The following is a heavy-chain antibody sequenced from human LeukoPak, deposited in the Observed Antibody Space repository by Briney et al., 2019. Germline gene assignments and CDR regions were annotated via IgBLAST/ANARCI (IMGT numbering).Heavy chain of an antibody. J-gene: IGHJ3*02. CDR3: ARDLVVTTGIVINDAFDI. V-gene: IGHV1-69*05. D-gene: IGHD4-23*01. Sequence: GASVKVSCKASGGTFSSYAISWVRQAPGQGLEWMGGIIPIFGTANYAQKLQGRVTMTTDTSTSTAYMELRSLRSDDTAVYYCARDLVVTTGIVINDAFDIWGQGTMVTVSS. CDR2: IIPIFGTA. CDR1: GGTFSSYA.